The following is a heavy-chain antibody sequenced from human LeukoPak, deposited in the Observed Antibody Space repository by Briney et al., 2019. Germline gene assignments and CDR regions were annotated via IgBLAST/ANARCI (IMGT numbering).Heavy chain of an antibody. Sequence: GASVKVSCKASGYTFTSYGISWVRQAPGQGLEWKGLISAYNGNTNYAQKLQGRVTMTTDTSTSTAYMELRSLRSDDTAVYYCARESIYYYDSSGYYSPHAFDIWGQGTMVTVSS. V-gene: IGHV1-18*01. CDR2: ISAYNGNT. D-gene: IGHD3-22*01. CDR3: ARESIYYYDSSGYYSPHAFDI. CDR1: GYTFTSYG. J-gene: IGHJ3*02.